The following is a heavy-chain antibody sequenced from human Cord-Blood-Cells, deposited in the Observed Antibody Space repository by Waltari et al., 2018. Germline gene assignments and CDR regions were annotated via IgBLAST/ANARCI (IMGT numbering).Heavy chain of an antibody. V-gene: IGHV4-34*01. CDR3: ARSSVLGELLWGVYYFDY. CDR2: INHKGST. Sequence: QVQLQQWGAGLLKPSETLSLTCAVYGGSFSGYYWSWIRQPPGKGLEWIGEINHKGSTNYTPSLKSRVTISVDTSKNQFSLKLSSVTAADTAVYYCARSSVLGELLWGVYYFDYWGQGTLVTVSS. CDR1: GGSFSGYY. J-gene: IGHJ4*02. D-gene: IGHD1-26*01.